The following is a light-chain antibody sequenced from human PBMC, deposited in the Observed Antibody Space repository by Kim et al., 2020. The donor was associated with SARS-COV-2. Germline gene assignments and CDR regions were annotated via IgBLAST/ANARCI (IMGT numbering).Light chain of an antibody. J-gene: IGKJ1*01. CDR1: QGITNS. CDR2: AAS. V-gene: IGKV1-27*01. Sequence: GDRVTITCRASQGITNSLAWYQQKPGKVPQLLIYAASALQSGVPSRFSGSGSWTDFTLTISSLQPEDVSTYYCQKYNSAPWTFGQGTKV. CDR3: QKYNSAPWT.